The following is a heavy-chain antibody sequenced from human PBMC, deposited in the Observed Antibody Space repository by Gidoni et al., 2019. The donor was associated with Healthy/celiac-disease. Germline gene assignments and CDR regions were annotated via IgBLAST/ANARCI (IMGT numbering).Heavy chain of an antibody. V-gene: IGHV3-64D*06. Sequence: EVQLVESGGVLVQPGGSLSLSCSASGFTFLISAMHWVSQAPGKGLEYVSAISSNGGSTYYADSVKGRFTISRDNSKNTLYLQMSSLRAEDTAVYYCVKDLAAIVATIYYYYYMDVWGKGTTVTVSS. CDR3: VKDLAAIVATIYYYYYMDV. CDR2: ISSNGGST. J-gene: IGHJ6*03. CDR1: GFTFLISA. D-gene: IGHD5-12*01.